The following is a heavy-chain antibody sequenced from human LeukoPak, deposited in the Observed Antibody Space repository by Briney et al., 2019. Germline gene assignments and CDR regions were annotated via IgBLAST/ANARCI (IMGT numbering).Heavy chain of an antibody. Sequence: PSETLSLTCAVYGGSFSGYYWSWIRQPPGKGLEWIGEINHSGSTNYNPSLESRVTISVDTSKNRFSLKLSSVTAADTAVYYCARDPYSSSWSAFDYWGQGTLVTVSS. CDR3: ARDPYSSSWSAFDY. V-gene: IGHV4-34*01. D-gene: IGHD6-13*01. CDR2: INHSGST. CDR1: GGSFSGYY. J-gene: IGHJ4*02.